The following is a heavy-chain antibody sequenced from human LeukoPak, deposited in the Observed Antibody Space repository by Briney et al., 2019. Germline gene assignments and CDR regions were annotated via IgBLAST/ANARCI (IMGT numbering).Heavy chain of an antibody. CDR3: AKSARSSSWYGDAFDI. CDR2: ISGSGGST. Sequence: GGSLRLSCAASGFTFSSYSLNWVRQAPGKGLEWVSAISGSGGSTYYADSVKGRFTISRDNSKNTLYLQMNSLRAEDTAVYYCAKSARSSSWYGDAFDIWGQGTMVTVSS. CDR1: GFTFSSYS. J-gene: IGHJ3*02. D-gene: IGHD6-13*01. V-gene: IGHV3-23*01.